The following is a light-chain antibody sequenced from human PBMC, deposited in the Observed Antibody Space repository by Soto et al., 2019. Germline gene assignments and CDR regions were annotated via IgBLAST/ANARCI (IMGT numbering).Light chain of an antibody. CDR2: DVS. Sequence: QSVLTQPASVSGSPGQSITISCTGTSSDIGGYKYVSWYQQHPGKAPKLMIYDVSNRPSGVSNRFSGSKSGNTATLTISGLHGEDEAEYYCSSYTGGSTYVFGTGTMSPS. CDR3: SSYTGGSTYV. J-gene: IGLJ1*01. V-gene: IGLV2-14*01. CDR1: SSDIGGYKY.